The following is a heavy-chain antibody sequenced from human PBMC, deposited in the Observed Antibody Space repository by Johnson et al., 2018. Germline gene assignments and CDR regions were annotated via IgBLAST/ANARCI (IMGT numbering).Heavy chain of an antibody. CDR1: GFTFEEYA. Sequence: VQLVQSGGGLVQXGRSLRLXCAASGFTFEEYAIHWVRQAPGKGLEWVSGISYNSRSINYADSVKGRFIISRDNAKNALYLQMSSLRPEDTAFYYCAKDKSRVQWGAFDLWGQGTRVTVSS. CDR3: AKDKSRVQWGAFDL. CDR2: ISYNSRSI. D-gene: IGHD1-26*01. V-gene: IGHV3-9*01. J-gene: IGHJ3*01.